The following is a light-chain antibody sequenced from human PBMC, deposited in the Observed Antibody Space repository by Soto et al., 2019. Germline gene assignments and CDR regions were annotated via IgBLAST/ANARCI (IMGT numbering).Light chain of an antibody. Sequence: SYELTQPLSVSVALGKPARITCGGNNMGTKSVHWYQQKPGKAPVLVTYRDNNRPSGIPERFSGSNSGNTATLTISRAQAGDEADYSCQVWDSSTVVFGGGTKLTVL. CDR1: NMGTKS. CDR2: RDN. J-gene: IGLJ2*01. CDR3: QVWDSSTVV. V-gene: IGLV3-9*01.